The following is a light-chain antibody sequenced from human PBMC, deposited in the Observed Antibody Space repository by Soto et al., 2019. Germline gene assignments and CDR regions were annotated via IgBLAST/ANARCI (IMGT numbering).Light chain of an antibody. CDR3: QQYNSYPWT. CDR2: KAS. Sequence: DIQMTQSPSTLSASVGDRVTITCRASQSISSWLAWYQQKPGKAPKLLIYKASSLESGVPSRFSGDGSATEFTLTISSLQPDEFATYYCQQYNSYPWTFGQGTEVEIK. V-gene: IGKV1-5*03. J-gene: IGKJ1*01. CDR1: QSISSW.